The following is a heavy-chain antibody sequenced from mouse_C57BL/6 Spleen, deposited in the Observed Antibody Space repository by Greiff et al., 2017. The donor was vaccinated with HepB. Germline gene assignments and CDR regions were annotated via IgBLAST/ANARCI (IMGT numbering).Heavy chain of an antibody. CDR2: IDPETGGT. Sequence: QVQLKESGAELVRPGASVTLSCKASGYTFTDYEMHWVKQTPVHGLEWIGAIDPETGGTAYNQKFKGKAILTADKSSSTAYMELRSLTSEDSAVYYCTRYPYYYAMDYWGQGTSVTVSS. CDR1: GYTFTDYE. V-gene: IGHV1-15*01. CDR3: TRYPYYYAMDY. J-gene: IGHJ4*01.